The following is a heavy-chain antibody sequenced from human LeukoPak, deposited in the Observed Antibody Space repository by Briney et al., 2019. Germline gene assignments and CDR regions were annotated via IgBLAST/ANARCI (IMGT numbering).Heavy chain of an antibody. J-gene: IGHJ4*02. CDR1: GFTFSNAY. CDR2: IKSKTDGETT. V-gene: IGHV3-15*01. CDR3: TTDLGTYYHGSQRLIPIDY. Sequence: GGSLRLSCAASGFTFSNAYMSWVRQAPGKGLEWIGRIKSKTDGETTNYAEPVRGRFTISRDDSKSAVYLQMNSLKIEDTAVYYCTTDLGTYYHGSQRLIPIDYWGQGTLVTVSS. D-gene: IGHD3-10*01.